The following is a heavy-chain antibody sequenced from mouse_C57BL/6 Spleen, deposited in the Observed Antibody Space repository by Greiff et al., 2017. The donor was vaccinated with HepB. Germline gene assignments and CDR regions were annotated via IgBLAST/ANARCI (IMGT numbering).Heavy chain of an antibody. V-gene: IGHV1-54*01. D-gene: IGHD1-1*01. J-gene: IGHJ1*03. CDR3: ARRDYYGSSYVSV. Sequence: LQESGAELVRPGTSVKVSCKASGYAFTNYLIEWVKQRPGQGLEWIGVINPGSGGTNYNEKFKGKATLTADKSSSTAYMQLSSLTSEDSAVYFCARRDYYGSSYVSVWGTGTTVTVSS. CDR1: GYAFTNYL. CDR2: INPGSGGT.